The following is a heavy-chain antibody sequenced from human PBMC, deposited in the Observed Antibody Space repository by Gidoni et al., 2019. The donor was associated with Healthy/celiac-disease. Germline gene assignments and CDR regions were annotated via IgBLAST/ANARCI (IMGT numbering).Heavy chain of an antibody. Sequence: QVQLVESGGGVVQPGRSLRLSCAASGFTFSSYAMHWVRQAPGKGLEWVAVISYDGSNKYYADSVKGRFTISRDNSKNTLYLQMNSLRAEDTAVYYCARAIVGVRDGMDVWGQGTTVTVSS. CDR1: GFTFSSYA. CDR2: ISYDGSNK. CDR3: ARAIVGVRDGMDV. V-gene: IGHV3-30-3*01. D-gene: IGHD2-15*01. J-gene: IGHJ6*02.